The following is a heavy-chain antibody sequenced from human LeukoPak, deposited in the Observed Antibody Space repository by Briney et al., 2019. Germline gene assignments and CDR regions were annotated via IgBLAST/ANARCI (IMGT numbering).Heavy chain of an antibody. D-gene: IGHD5-24*01. CDR1: GFTFSSHA. Sequence: SLRLSCAASGFTFSSHAMSWVRQAAGNGREWVSTTGLNSVNTLCAESVQGRFSISRDNSKNTLDLQMDNLRVDDTAVYYCAKGDDIGKHPTRAYYFDTWGQGTLVTVSS. J-gene: IGHJ4*02. CDR2: TGLNSVNT. CDR3: AKGDDIGKHPTRAYYFDT. V-gene: IGHV3-23*01.